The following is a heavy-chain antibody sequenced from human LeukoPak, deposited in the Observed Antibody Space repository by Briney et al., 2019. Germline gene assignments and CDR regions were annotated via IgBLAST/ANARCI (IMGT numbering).Heavy chain of an antibody. V-gene: IGHV4-39*01. CDR1: GASISSSNYY. Sequence: SETLSLTCAVSGASISSSNYYWGWIRQPPGKGLEWIGSIYYSGNTYYNASLKSKVSISIDTSKNQFSLRLTSVTAADTAVYYCARQTGSGLFILPGGQGTLVTVSS. CDR3: ARQTGSGLFILP. D-gene: IGHD3/OR15-3a*01. J-gene: IGHJ4*02. CDR2: IYYSGNT.